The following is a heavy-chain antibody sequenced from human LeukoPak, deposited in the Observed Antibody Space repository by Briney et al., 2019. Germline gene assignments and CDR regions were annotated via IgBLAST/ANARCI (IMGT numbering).Heavy chain of an antibody. CDR1: GYSFTDLTEYY. Sequence: GASVKVSCKASGYSFTDLTEYYIHWVRQAPGQGLEWMGWINPNNGGTKYAQKFRGRVTMTRDMSMNIAYMELSSLTSDDTAVYYCARRLGGSSEGYEFWGQGPLVTVSS. CDR3: ARRLGGSSEGYEF. CDR2: INPNNGGT. J-gene: IGHJ4*02. D-gene: IGHD1-26*01. V-gene: IGHV1-2*02.